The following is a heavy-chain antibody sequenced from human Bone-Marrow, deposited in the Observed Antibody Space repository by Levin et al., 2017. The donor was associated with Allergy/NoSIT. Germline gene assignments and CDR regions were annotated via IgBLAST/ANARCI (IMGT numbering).Heavy chain of an antibody. Sequence: PGGSLRLSCAASGFTFSDYYMSWIRQAPGKGLEWVSYISSSSSYTNYADSVKGRFTISRDNAKNSLYLQMNSLRAEDTAVYYCARHGRGVRGVDDYWGQGTLVTVSS. CDR1: GFTFSDYY. CDR2: ISSSSSYT. V-gene: IGHV3-11*03. J-gene: IGHJ4*02. D-gene: IGHD3-10*01. CDR3: ARHGRGVRGVDDY.